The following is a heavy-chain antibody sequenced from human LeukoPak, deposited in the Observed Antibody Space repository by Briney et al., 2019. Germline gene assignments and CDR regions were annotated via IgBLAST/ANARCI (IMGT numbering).Heavy chain of an antibody. V-gene: IGHV1-69*05. Sequence: SVTVSCKASGGTFSSYAISWVRQAPGQGLEWMGGIIPIFGTANYAQKFEGRVAITTDESTSTAYMELSSLRSEDTAVYYCARSHPAAAGDAFDIWGQGTMVTVSS. J-gene: IGHJ3*02. D-gene: IGHD2-2*01. CDR1: GGTFSSYA. CDR3: ARSHPAAAGDAFDI. CDR2: IIPIFGTA.